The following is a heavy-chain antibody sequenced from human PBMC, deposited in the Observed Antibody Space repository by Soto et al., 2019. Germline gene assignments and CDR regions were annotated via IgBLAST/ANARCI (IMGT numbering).Heavy chain of an antibody. J-gene: IGHJ4*02. Sequence: EVQLVESGGGLVKPGGSLRLSCAASGFTFSSYSMNWVHQAPGKGLEWVSSISSSSSYIYYADSVKGRFTISRDNAKNSLYLQMNSLRAEDTAVYYCARDIDYYDSSGYYRDYWGQGTLVTVSS. D-gene: IGHD3-22*01. V-gene: IGHV3-21*01. CDR3: ARDIDYYDSSGYYRDY. CDR2: ISSSSSYI. CDR1: GFTFSSYS.